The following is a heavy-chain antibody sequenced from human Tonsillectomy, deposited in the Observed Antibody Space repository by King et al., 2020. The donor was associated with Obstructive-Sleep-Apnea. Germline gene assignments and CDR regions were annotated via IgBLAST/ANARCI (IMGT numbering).Heavy chain of an antibody. J-gene: IGHJ4*02. V-gene: IGHV3-48*04. D-gene: IGHD4-23*01. CDR2: ISTSGSTI. CDR3: ARDRPYSTAVMNY. Sequence: VQLVESGGGLAQPGGSLRLSCAASGFTFSRYSMNWVRQAPGKGLEWIAHISTSGSTIYYADSVKCRFIISRDSANNSMYLQMNSLRAEDTGVYFCARDRPYSTAVMNYWGQGTLVTVSS. CDR1: GFTFSRYS.